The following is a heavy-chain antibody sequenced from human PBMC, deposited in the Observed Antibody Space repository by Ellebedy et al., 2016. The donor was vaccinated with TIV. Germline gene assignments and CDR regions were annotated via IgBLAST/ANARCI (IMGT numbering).Heavy chain of an antibody. Sequence: ASVKVSCKASGYTFTDYALHWVRHAPGQRLEWMGWIHAGNDNTKLSQKFQGRVSLTRDTSATTAYMELSSLRSEDTAVYYCTREQGRYCTSTSCSLPYWGQGTLVTVSS. V-gene: IGHV1-3*01. CDR3: TREQGRYCTSTSCSLPY. CDR2: IHAGNDNT. J-gene: IGHJ4*02. D-gene: IGHD2-2*01. CDR1: GYTFTDYA.